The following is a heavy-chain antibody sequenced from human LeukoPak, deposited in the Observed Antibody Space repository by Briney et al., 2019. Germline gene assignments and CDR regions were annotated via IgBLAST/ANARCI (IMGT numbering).Heavy chain of an antibody. CDR3: AKEKGHLAFDY. CDR1: GFTFSSYA. J-gene: IGHJ4*02. Sequence: GGSLRLSCAASGFTFSSYAMHWVRQAPGKGLEWVAVISYDGSNKYYADSVKGRFTISRDNSKNTLYLQMNSLRAEDTAVYYCAKEKGHLAFDYWGQGTLVTVSS. CDR2: ISYDGSNK. V-gene: IGHV3-30-3*01.